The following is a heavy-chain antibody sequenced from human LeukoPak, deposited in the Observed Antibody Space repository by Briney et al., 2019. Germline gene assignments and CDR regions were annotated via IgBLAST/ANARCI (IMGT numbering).Heavy chain of an antibody. CDR3: ARGPSAASLHDY. CDR1: GFTFSSYS. CDR2: ISSSSSYI. J-gene: IGHJ4*02. V-gene: IGHV3-21*01. Sequence: GGSLRLSCAASGFTFSSYSMNWVRQAPGKALEWVSSISSSSSYIYYADSVKGRFTISRDNAKNSLYLQMNSLRAEDTAVYYCARGPSAASLHDYWGQGTLVTVSS. D-gene: IGHD6-13*01.